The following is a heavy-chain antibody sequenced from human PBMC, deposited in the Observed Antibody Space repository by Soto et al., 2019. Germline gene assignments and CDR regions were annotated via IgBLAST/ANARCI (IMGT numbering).Heavy chain of an antibody. CDR1: GFTFSSYG. Sequence: LRLSCAASGFTFSSYGMHWVRQAPGKGLEWVAVISYDGSNKYYADSVKGRFTISRDNSKNTLYLQMNSLRAEDTAVYYCAKDLLAAAGSYYYYYYGMDVWGQGTTVTVSS. D-gene: IGHD6-13*01. V-gene: IGHV3-30*18. CDR2: ISYDGSNK. J-gene: IGHJ6*02. CDR3: AKDLLAAAGSYYYYYYGMDV.